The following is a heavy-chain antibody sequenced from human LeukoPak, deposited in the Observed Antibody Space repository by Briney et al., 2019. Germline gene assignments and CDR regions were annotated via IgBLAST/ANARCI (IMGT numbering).Heavy chain of an antibody. CDR3: ARDRFLGYCSGGSCYSDLNNWFDP. CDR2: ISSSSSYI. Sequence: GGSVRLSCAASGFTFSSYSMNWVRQAPGKGLEWVSSISSSSSYIYYADSVKGRFTISRDNAKNSLYLQMNSLRAEDTAVYYCARDRFLGYCSGGSCYSDLNNWFDPWGQGTLVTVSS. J-gene: IGHJ5*02. V-gene: IGHV3-21*01. CDR1: GFTFSSYS. D-gene: IGHD2-15*01.